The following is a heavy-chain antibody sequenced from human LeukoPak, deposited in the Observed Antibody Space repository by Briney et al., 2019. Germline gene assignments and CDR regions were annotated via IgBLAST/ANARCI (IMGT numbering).Heavy chain of an antibody. Sequence: PGGSLRLSCAASGFTFSSYSMNWVRQAPGKGLEWVSYISSSSSTIYYADSVKGRFTISRDNAKNTLYLQMGSLRAEDMAVYYCARVAHGDGPYYFDYWGQGTLVTVSS. CDR1: GFTFSSYS. V-gene: IGHV3-48*04. CDR2: ISSSSSTI. J-gene: IGHJ4*02. CDR3: ARVAHGDGPYYFDY. D-gene: IGHD3-10*01.